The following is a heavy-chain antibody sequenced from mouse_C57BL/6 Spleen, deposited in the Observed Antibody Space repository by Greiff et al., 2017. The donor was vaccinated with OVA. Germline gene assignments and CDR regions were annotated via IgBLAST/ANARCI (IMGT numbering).Heavy chain of an antibody. D-gene: IGHD4-1*01. CDR3: ARRGTETLSFDD. CDR2: FHPYNDDT. J-gene: IGHJ2*01. Sequence: QVQLKESGAELVKPGASVKMSCKASGFTFTTYPIEWMKQNHGKSLEWIGNFHPYNDDTKYNEKFKGKATLTVEKSSSTVYLELSRLTSDDSAVYYCARRGTETLSFDDWGTGTTLTVSS. CDR1: GFTFTTYP. V-gene: IGHV1-47*01.